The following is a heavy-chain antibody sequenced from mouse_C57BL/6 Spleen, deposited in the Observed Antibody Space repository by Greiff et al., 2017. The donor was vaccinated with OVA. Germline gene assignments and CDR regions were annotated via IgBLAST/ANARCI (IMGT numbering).Heavy chain of an antibody. Sequence: QVQLKESDAELVKPGASVKISCKVSGYTFTDHTIHWMKQRPGQGLEWIGDIYPGSGSTNYNEKFKSKATLTVDTSSSTAYMQLSSLTSEDSAVYYCTVVAPDVWGTGTTVTVSS. CDR2: IYPGSGST. D-gene: IGHD1-1*01. V-gene: IGHV1-78*01. J-gene: IGHJ1*03. CDR1: GYTFTDHT. CDR3: TVVAPDV.